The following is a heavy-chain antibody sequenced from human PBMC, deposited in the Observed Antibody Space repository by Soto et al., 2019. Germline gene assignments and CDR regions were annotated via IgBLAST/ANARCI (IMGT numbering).Heavy chain of an antibody. CDR1: GGTFSSYA. D-gene: IGHD4-4*01. CDR3: ARDGGVYDYSPFDY. J-gene: IGHJ4*02. CDR2: IIPIFGTA. V-gene: IGHV1-69*12. Sequence: QVQLVQCGAEVKKPGSTVKVSCKASGGTFSSYAISWVRQAPGQGLEWMGGIIPIFGTADYAQKFQGRVTITADESTSTAYMELSSLRSEDTAVYYCARDGGVYDYSPFDYWGQGTLVTVSS.